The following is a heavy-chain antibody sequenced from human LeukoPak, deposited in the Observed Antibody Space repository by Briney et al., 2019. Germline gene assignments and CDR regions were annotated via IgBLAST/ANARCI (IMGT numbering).Heavy chain of an antibody. J-gene: IGHJ6*03. CDR1: GGTFSSYA. V-gene: IGHV1-69*06. CDR3: ASPYYDFWSGQPTSGHYYYMDV. D-gene: IGHD3-3*01. Sequence: GASVKVSCKASGGTFSSYAISWVRQAPGQGLEWMGGIIPIFGTANYAQKFQGRVTITADKSTSTAYMELSSLRSEDTAVYYCASPYYDFWSGQPTSGHYYYMDVWGKGTTVTVSS. CDR2: IIPIFGTA.